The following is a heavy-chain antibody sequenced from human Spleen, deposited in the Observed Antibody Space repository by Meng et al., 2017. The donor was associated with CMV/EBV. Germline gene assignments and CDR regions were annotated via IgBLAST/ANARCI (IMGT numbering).Heavy chain of an antibody. Sequence: RSCAASGFTVSSNYMSWVRQAPGKGLEWVSVIYSGGSTYYADSVKGRFTISRDNSKNTLYLQMNSLRAEDTAVYYCASGRGGSFDYWGQGTLVTVSS. CDR2: IYSGGST. CDR1: GFTVSSNY. V-gene: IGHV3-53*01. D-gene: IGHD3-16*01. J-gene: IGHJ4*02. CDR3: ASGRGGSFDY.